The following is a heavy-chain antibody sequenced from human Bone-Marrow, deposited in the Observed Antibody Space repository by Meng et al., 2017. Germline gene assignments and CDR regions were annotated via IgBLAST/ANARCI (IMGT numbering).Heavy chain of an antibody. D-gene: IGHD6-19*01. Sequence: QVQVVEAGAEVNNPGPSVKVSCKAFGYTFTSSAIHWVRQAPGQSLEWMGWITPGSGNTKYSQKFQGRVTITRDTSASTAYMELSTLRSEDTAVYYCARDFTSGSSGDPWGQGTLVTVSS. J-gene: IGHJ5*02. CDR1: GYTFTSSA. V-gene: IGHV1-3*01. CDR3: ARDFTSGSSGDP. CDR2: ITPGSGNT.